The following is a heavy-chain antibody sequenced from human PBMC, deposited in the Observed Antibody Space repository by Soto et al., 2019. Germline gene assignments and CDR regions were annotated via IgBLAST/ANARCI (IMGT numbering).Heavy chain of an antibody. V-gene: IGHV3-53*02. J-gene: IGHJ4*02. CDR1: GFTVSSNY. D-gene: IGHD5-18*01. CDR2: IYSGGST. CDR3: ASYSYGLYYFDY. Sequence: EVQLVETGGGLIQPGGSLRLSCAASGFTVSSNYMSWVRQAPGKGLEWVSVIYSGGSTYYADSVKGRFTISRDNSKNTLYLQMNSLRAEDTAVYYCASYSYGLYYFDYWGQGTLATVSS.